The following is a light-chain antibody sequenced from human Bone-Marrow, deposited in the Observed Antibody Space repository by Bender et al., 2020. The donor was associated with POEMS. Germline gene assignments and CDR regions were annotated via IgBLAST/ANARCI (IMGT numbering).Light chain of an antibody. J-gene: IGLJ3*02. CDR3: AVWDDSLNGWV. CDR2: SSH. V-gene: IGLV2-14*02. Sequence: QSALTQPASVSGSPGQSITISCTGTSSDVGSYNLVSWYQHLPGTAPKLLIYSSHRRPSEVPDRFSGSRSGTSASLAISGLQSEDEADYYCAVWDDSLNGWVFGGGTKLTVL. CDR1: SSDVGSYNL.